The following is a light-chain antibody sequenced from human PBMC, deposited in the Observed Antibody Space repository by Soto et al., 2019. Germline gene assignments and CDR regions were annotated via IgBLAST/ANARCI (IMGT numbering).Light chain of an antibody. CDR1: SSDIGGYNY. Sequence: QSALTQPASVSGSPGHSITISCTGTSSDIGGYNYVSWYQQHPGKAPKLMIYEVSNRPSGVSNRFSGSKSGNTASLTISGLQAEDEADYYCSSYTSSSTAVFGGGNKLTVL. CDR3: SSYTSSSTAV. CDR2: EVS. J-gene: IGLJ3*02. V-gene: IGLV2-14*01.